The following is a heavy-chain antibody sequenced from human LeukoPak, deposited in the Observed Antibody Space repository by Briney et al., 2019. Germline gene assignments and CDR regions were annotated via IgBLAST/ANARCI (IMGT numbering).Heavy chain of an antibody. CDR2: ISSSSSYI. CDR1: GFTFSSYS. V-gene: IGHV3-21*01. D-gene: IGHD2-8*01. J-gene: IGHJ6*03. Sequence: PGGSLRLSCAASGFTFSSYSMNWVRQAPGKGLEWVSSISSSSSYIYYADSVKGRFTISRDNAKNSLYLQMNSLRAEDTAVYYCAKGMGDYYYYYYMDVWGKGTTVTISS. CDR3: AKGMGDYYYYYYMDV.